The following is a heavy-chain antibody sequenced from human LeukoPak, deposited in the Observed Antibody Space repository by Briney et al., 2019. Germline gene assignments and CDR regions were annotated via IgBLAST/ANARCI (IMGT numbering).Heavy chain of an antibody. V-gene: IGHV4-34*01. Sequence: PSETLSLTCAVYGGSFSGYYWSWIRQPPGKGLEWIGEINHSGSTNYNPSLKSRVTISVDTSMNQFSLKLSSVTAADTAVYYCATQGGRSFPIWGQGTMVTVSS. D-gene: IGHD3-16*01. CDR1: GGSFSGYY. CDR3: ATQGGRSFPI. J-gene: IGHJ3*02. CDR2: INHSGST.